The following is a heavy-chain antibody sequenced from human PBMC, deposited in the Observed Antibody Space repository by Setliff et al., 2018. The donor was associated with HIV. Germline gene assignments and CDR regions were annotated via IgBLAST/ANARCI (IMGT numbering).Heavy chain of an antibody. CDR1: GGSFNTRRTK. V-gene: IGHV4-39*07. Sequence: PSETLSLTCRVSGGSFNTRRTKWGWIRQSPGKGLEWIGSIFYIGSVTYNPSLKSRPLISIDTSKTQFSLNLRSVTAADTAVYYCVRELLGSGGTVPEVNFFDSWGQGTLVTVSS. D-gene: IGHD1-26*01. CDR3: VRELLGSGGTVPEVNFFDS. J-gene: IGHJ5*01. CDR2: IFYIGSV.